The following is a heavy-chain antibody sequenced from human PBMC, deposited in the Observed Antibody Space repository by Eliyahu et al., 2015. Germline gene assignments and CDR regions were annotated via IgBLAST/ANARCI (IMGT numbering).Heavy chain of an antibody. D-gene: IGHD6-13*01. V-gene: IGHV5-10-1*03. CDR2: IDPSDSYT. Sequence: EVQLVQSGAEVKKPGESLRXXCKGSGYSFTSYWISWVRQXPGKGPEWVGRIDPSDSYTNYSPSFQGHVTISADKSISTAYLQWSSLKASDTAMYYCARQSAAGTFPGDSWFDPWGQGTLVTVSS. CDR3: ARQSAAGTFPGDSWFDP. J-gene: IGHJ5*02. CDR1: GYSFTSYW.